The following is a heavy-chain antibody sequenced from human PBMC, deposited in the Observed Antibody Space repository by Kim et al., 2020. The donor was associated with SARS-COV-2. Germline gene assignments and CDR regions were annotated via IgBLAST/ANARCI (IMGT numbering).Heavy chain of an antibody. V-gene: IGHV3-33*08. Sequence: GGSLRLSCTASGFTFSSYEMNWVRQPPGKGLEWVAVIWYDENKKYYADSVKGRFIISRDNSKNTRYLQMNSLKAEDTAVYYCARDFTADYFDYWGQGTLVTVSS. CDR3: ARDFTADYFDY. J-gene: IGHJ4*02. D-gene: IGHD2-21*02. CDR1: GFTFSSYE. CDR2: IWYDENKK.